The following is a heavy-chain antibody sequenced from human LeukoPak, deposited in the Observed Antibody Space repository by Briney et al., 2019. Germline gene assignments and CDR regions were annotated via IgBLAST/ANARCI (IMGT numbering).Heavy chain of an antibody. CDR3: ATDRGYYDSSGYCH. CDR1: GYTLTELS. V-gene: IGHV1-24*01. CDR2: FDPEDGET. Sequence: ASVKVSCKVSGYTLTELSMHWVRQAPGKGLEWMGGFDPEDGETIYAQKFQGRVTMTEDTPTDTAYMELSSLRSEDTAVYYCATDRGYYDSSGYCHWGQGTLVTVSS. D-gene: IGHD3-22*01. J-gene: IGHJ4*02.